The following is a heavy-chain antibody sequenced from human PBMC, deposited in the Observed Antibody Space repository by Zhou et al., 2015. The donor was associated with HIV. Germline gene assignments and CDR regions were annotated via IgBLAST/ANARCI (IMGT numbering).Heavy chain of an antibody. D-gene: IGHD6-19*01. J-gene: IGHJ4*02. Sequence: QVQLVQSGAEVKKPGSSVKVSCKASGGTFSSYAISWVRQAPGQGLEWMGGIIPIFGTANYAQKFQGRVTITADESTSTAYMELSSLRSEDTAVYYCAREGVGVIAVAGTRSFDYWGQGTLVTVSS. CDR1: GGTFSSYA. CDR2: IIPIFGTA. V-gene: IGHV1-69*01. CDR3: AREGVGVIAVAGTRSFDY.